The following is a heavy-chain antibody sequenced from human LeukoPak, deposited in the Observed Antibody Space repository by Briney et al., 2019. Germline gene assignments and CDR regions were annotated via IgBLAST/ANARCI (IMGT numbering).Heavy chain of an antibody. Sequence: NPGRSLRLSCAASGFTFDDYAMHWVRQAPGKGLEWVSGISWNSGSIGYADSVKGRFTISRDNAKNSLYLQMNSLRAEDTAVYYCARGSGGAWGQGTLVTVSS. J-gene: IGHJ5*02. D-gene: IGHD6-25*01. V-gene: IGHV3-9*01. CDR2: ISWNSGSI. CDR3: ARGSGGA. CDR1: GFTFDDYA.